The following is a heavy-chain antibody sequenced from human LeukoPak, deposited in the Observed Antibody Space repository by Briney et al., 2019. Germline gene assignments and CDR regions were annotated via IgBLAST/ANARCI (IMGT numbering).Heavy chain of an antibody. J-gene: IGHJ4*02. CDR3: ARDRIRFGELSYFDY. D-gene: IGHD3-10*01. V-gene: IGHV4-39*07. Sequence: SDTLSIICTVPGGSSGNNRYSSGCICLPPTNSLCSIGNIYYSGDTSYNPSLKSRVTMSVNTPKNQFSLKLSSVTAADTAVYYCARDRIRFGELSYFDYWGQGTLVTVSS. CDR2: IYYSGDT. CDR1: GGSSGNNRYS.